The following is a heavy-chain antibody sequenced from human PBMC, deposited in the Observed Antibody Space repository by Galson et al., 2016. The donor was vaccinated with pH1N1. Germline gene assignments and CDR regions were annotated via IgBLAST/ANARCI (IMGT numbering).Heavy chain of an antibody. J-gene: IGHJ4*02. CDR1: GFTFSSNW. CDR2: IKTDGREK. CDR3: VRAIGSYGSY. D-gene: IGHD4-17*01. Sequence: SLRLSCAASGFTFSSNWMHWVRQAPGKGLEWVANIKTDGREKYYVDSVKGRFTISRDNAKNSLYLQMNSLRAEDTAVYYCVRAIGSYGSYWGQGTLVTVSS. V-gene: IGHV3-7*03.